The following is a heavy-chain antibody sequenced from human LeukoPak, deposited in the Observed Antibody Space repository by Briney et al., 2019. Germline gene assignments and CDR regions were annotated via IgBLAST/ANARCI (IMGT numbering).Heavy chain of an antibody. D-gene: IGHD3-10*01. V-gene: IGHV3-48*02. CDR1: GFIFSSFS. Sequence: GSLRLPCAASGFIFSSFSRSWVRQAPGKGREWVSYISSGSSALYYADPVKGRFTISRDNAKNSLYLQMNSLRDEDTAVYYCARARNYGSGNVVFDYWGQGTLVTVSS. CDR3: ARARNYGSGNVVFDY. CDR2: ISSGSSAL. J-gene: IGHJ4*02.